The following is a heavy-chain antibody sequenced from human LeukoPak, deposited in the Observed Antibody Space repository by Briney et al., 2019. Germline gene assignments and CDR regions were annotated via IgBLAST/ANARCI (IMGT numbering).Heavy chain of an antibody. Sequence: PGRSLRLPCAASGFTFSSYGMHWVRQAPGKGLEWVAVISYDGSNKYYADSVKGRFTISRDNSKNTLYLQMNSLRAEDTAVYYCAKDRVYSSSSGGNWFDPWGQGTLVTVSS. V-gene: IGHV3-30*18. CDR1: GFTFSSYG. CDR3: AKDRVYSSSSGGNWFDP. D-gene: IGHD6-13*01. J-gene: IGHJ5*02. CDR2: ISYDGSNK.